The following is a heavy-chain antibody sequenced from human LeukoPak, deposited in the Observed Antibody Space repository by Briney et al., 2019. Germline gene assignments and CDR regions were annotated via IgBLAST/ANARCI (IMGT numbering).Heavy chain of an antibody. Sequence: GGSLRLSCAASGFTFSSYAMHWVRQAPGKGLEWVAVISYDGSNKYYADSVKGRFTISRDNSKNTLYLQMNSLRAEDTAVYYCAVTTYVWGSYPNWFDPWGQGTQVTVSS. CDR2: ISYDGSNK. D-gene: IGHD3-16*01. CDR1: GFTFSSYA. V-gene: IGHV3-30-3*01. CDR3: AVTTYVWGSYPNWFDP. J-gene: IGHJ5*02.